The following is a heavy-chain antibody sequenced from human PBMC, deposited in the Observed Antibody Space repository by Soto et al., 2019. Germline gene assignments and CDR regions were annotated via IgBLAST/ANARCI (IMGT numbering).Heavy chain of an antibody. CDR3: AKANRRQSIGAHCYAFDF. CDR1: GFTFTNYA. J-gene: IGHJ4*02. Sequence: EVQLLESGGGLVQPGGSLRLSCAASGFTFTNYAMNWVRHSPGKGLEWGASVIGTGIDTYHAASVKGRFTISRDNSRNTMYLEMNRLRAEATAMYHCAKANRRQSIGAHCYAFDFWGQGILVTVS. V-gene: IGHV3-23*01. D-gene: IGHD2-15*01. CDR2: VIGTGIDT.